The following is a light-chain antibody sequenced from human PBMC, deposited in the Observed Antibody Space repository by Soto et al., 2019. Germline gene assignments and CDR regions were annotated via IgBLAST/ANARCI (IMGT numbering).Light chain of an antibody. CDR3: QQHDNSPGT. J-gene: IGKJ1*01. CDR2: SSS. CDR1: QNLSHNR. Sequence: DIVLTQSPGTLSLSPGQRATLSCRASQNLSHNRLAWYQQKPGQAPRLLIYSSSSRTGGTPDRFSGSGTGTDFTLTISGLEPEDFAVYFCQQHDNSPGTFGQGTKVEIK. V-gene: IGKV3-20*01.